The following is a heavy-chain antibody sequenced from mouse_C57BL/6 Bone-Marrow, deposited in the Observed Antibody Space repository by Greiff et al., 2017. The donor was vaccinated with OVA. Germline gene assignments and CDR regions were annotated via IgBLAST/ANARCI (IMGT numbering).Heavy chain of an antibody. J-gene: IGHJ4*01. CDR2: VNPSTGGT. CDR1: GYSFTGYY. V-gene: IGHV1-42*01. Sequence: VQLKQSGPELVKPGASVRISCKASGYSFTGYYMNWVKLSPEKSLEWIGEVNPSTGGTTYNQKFKAKATLTVDKSSITAYMQLKSLTTEDAAVYYCARWVMDYWGQGTSVTVSS. CDR3: ARWVMDY.